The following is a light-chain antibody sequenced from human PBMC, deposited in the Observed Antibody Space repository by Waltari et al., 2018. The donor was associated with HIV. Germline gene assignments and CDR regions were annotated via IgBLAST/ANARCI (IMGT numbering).Light chain of an antibody. CDR2: WAS. J-gene: IGKJ2*01. V-gene: IGKV4-1*01. Sequence: DIVMTQSPDSLAVSLGERATINCKSSQSVLYSSNNKNYLAWYQQKPGQAPKLLIYWASTRESGVPDRFSGSGSGTDFTLTISSPQAEDVAVYYCQQYYSTPPYTFGQGTKLEIK. CDR1: QSVLYSSNNKNY. CDR3: QQYYSTPPYT.